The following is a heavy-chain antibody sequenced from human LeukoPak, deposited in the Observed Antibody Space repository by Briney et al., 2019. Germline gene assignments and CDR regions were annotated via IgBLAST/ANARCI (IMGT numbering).Heavy chain of an antibody. J-gene: IGHJ4*02. CDR1: GVSVSIKSAA. Sequence: SQTLPLTSAISGVSVSIKSAAWNWIRKSPGRGLEWLGRTYYRSNWYNDYAVSVKSRITINPDTSKNQFSLQLNSVAPEDTAVYYCARTTGHFDYWGQGTLVTVSS. CDR3: ARTTGHFDY. D-gene: IGHD2-8*02. CDR2: TYYRSNWYN. V-gene: IGHV6-1*01.